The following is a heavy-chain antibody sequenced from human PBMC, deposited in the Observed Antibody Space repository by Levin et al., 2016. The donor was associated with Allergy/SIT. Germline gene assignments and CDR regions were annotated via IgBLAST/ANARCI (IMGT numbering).Heavy chain of an antibody. V-gene: IGHV3-48*03. D-gene: IGHD6-13*01. CDR3: AREDATWFSSTWYGSYFDY. CDR2: ISSSGSTI. J-gene: IGHJ4*02. Sequence: VRQMPGKGLEWVSYISSSGSTIYYADSVKGRFTISRDNAKNSLYLQMNSLRAEDTAVYYCAREDATWFSSTWYGSYFDYWGQGTLVTVSS.